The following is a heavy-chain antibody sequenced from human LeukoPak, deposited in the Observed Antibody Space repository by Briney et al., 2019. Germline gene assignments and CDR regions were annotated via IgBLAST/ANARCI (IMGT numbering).Heavy chain of an antibody. CDR2: IYYLGTT. CDR3: AKGHSQFAP. Sequence: SETLFLTCTVSGDSINAYYWSWIRQSPERGLEWIGHIYYLGTTRYSSSLQGRVTISVDTSKNQFYLHLDSVTAADTAVYYCAKGHSQFAPWGRGTLVTVSS. CDR1: GDSINAYY. V-gene: IGHV4-59*01. J-gene: IGHJ5*02. D-gene: IGHD4-11*01.